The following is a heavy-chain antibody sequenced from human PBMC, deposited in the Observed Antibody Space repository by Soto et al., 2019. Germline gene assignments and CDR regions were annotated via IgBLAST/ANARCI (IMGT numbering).Heavy chain of an antibody. CDR3: ARGQILKSIPIAVAGTGYYFDY. D-gene: IGHD6-19*01. CDR1: GGSISTSVYY. V-gene: IGHV4-39*01. Sequence: SETLSLTCTVSGGSISTSVYYWGWIRQPPGRGLEWMANIYYSGSAYYNPSLKSRVSTSVDTSKNQFSLKLRSVTAADTAVYYCARGQILKSIPIAVAGTGYYFDYWGQGTLVTVSS. CDR2: IYYSGSA. J-gene: IGHJ4*02.